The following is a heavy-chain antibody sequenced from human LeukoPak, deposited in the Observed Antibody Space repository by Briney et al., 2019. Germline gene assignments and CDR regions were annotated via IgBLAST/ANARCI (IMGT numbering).Heavy chain of an antibody. CDR2: INPSGGST. V-gene: IGHV1-46*01. J-gene: IGHJ3*02. CDR3: ARPAGGRPHVAFDI. Sequence: ASVKVSCKASGYTFTSYYIHWVRQAPGQGLEWMGIINPSGGSTAYAQKLQGRVTMTRDTSTSTVYMELSSLRSEDTAVYYCARPAGGRPHVAFDIWGQGTMVTVSS. CDR1: GYTFTSYY. D-gene: IGHD3-10*01.